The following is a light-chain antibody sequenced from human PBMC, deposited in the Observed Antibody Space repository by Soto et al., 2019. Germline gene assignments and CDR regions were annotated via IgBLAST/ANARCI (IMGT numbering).Light chain of an antibody. V-gene: IGLV2-14*01. CDR1: NSDVGNYNY. CDR2: EVS. J-gene: IGLJ3*02. CDR3: SSFTISATWV. Sequence: QSALTQPASVSGSPGQSITISCTGTNSDVGNYNYVSWYQQHPGKAPKLMIYEVSYRPSGISNRFSGSKSGNTASLTISGLQADDEADYYCSSFTISATWVFGGGTKLTVL.